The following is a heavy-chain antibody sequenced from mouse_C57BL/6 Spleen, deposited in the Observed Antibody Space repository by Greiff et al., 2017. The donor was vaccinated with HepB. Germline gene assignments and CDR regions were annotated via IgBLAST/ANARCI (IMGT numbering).Heavy chain of an antibody. D-gene: IGHD1-1*01. CDR1: GFNIKDDY. CDR3: TNYYGSSYVY. J-gene: IGHJ2*01. Sequence: EVQLQQSGAELVRPGASVKLSCTASGFNIKDDYMHWVKQRPEQGLEWIGWIDPENGDTEYASKFQGKATITADTSSNTAYLQLSSLTSEDTAVYYCTNYYGSSYVYWGQGTTLTVSS. CDR2: IDPENGDT. V-gene: IGHV14-4*01.